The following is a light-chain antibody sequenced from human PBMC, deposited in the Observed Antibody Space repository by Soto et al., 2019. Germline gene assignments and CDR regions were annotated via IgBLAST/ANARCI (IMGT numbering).Light chain of an antibody. J-gene: IGKJ1*01. Sequence: DIQLTQSPSFLSPSIGESVTITCRASQVLSTSLAWYQVKPGKAPKLLIYAASTLKSGVPSRFSGSGSGTESTLTISSLQPDDFATYYCQHYNSYSEAFGQGTKVDIK. CDR2: AAS. CDR1: QVLSTS. V-gene: IGKV1-9*01. CDR3: QHYNSYSEA.